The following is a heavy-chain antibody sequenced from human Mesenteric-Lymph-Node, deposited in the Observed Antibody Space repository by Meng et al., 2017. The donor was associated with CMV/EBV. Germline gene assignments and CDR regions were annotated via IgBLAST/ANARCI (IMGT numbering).Heavy chain of an antibody. D-gene: IGHD3-22*01. Sequence: SGFTFSKYAMNWVRKAPGKGLEWVSGIRGSGGNTYYADSVKGRFTISRDNSKNTLYLQMNSLRAEDTAIYYCVAGTRATYYDSSGFDYWGQGTLVTVSS. J-gene: IGHJ4*02. CDR3: VAGTRATYYDSSGFDY. CDR1: GFTFSKYA. CDR2: IRGSGGNT. V-gene: IGHV3-23*01.